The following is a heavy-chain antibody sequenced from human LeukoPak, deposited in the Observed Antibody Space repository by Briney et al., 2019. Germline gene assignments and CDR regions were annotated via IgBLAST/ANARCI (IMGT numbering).Heavy chain of an antibody. CDR2: IYYSGST. Sequence: PSETLSLTCTVSGGSISSSSYYWGWIRQPPGKGLEWIGSIYYSGSTYYNPSLKSRVTIPVDTSKNQFSLKLSSVTAADTAVYYCARGYYYDSSGYYYSLDYWGQGTLVTVSS. CDR3: ARGYYYDSSGYYYSLDY. J-gene: IGHJ4*02. V-gene: IGHV4-39*01. D-gene: IGHD3-22*01. CDR1: GGSISSSSYY.